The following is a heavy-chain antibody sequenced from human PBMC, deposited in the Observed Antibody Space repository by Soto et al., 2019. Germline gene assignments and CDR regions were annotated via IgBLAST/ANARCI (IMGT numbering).Heavy chain of an antibody. D-gene: IGHD3-3*01. Sequence: PGGSLRLSCAASGFTFSSYWMSWVRQAPGKGLEWVANIKQDGSEKYYVDSVKGRFTISRDNAKNSLYLQMNSLRAEDTAVYYCARDPSVLRFLEWSFDYWGQGTLVTVSS. CDR1: GFTFSSYW. J-gene: IGHJ4*02. V-gene: IGHV3-7*01. CDR3: ARDPSVLRFLEWSFDY. CDR2: IKQDGSEK.